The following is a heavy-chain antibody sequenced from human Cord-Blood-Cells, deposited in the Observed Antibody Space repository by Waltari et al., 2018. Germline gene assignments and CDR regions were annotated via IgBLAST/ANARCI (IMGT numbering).Heavy chain of an antibody. CDR3: ARNGIQLTGDVGYFDL. D-gene: IGHD7-27*01. J-gene: IGHJ2*01. CDR2: IYPGDSDT. Sequence: EVQLVQSGAEVKKPGESLKISCKGSGYSFPSYWIVWVRQMAGKGLEWMGIIYPGDSDTRYSPSFQGQVTSSADKSSSTAYLQWSSLKASDTAMYYCARNGIQLTGDVGYFDLWGRGTLVTVSS. CDR1: GYSFPSYW. V-gene: IGHV5-51*01.